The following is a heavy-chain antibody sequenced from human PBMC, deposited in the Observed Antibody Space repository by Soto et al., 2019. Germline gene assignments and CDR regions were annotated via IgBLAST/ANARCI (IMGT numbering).Heavy chain of an antibody. Sequence: GGSLRLSCAASGFTFSSYSMNWVRQAPGKGLEWVSYISSSSSTIYYADSVKGRFTISRDNAKNSLYLQMNSLRAEDTAVYYCAESTRSYGSGSYYYYGMDVWGQGTTVTVSS. CDR2: ISSSSSTI. CDR1: GFTFSSYS. V-gene: IGHV3-48*01. J-gene: IGHJ6*02. CDR3: AESTRSYGSGSYYYYGMDV. D-gene: IGHD3-10*01.